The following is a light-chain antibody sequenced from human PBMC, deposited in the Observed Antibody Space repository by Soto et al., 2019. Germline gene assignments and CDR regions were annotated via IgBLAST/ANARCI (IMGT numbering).Light chain of an antibody. CDR1: QSVSSK. V-gene: IGKV3D-15*01. CDR3: QQYNNWPPIT. Sequence: ETVMTQSPAILSVSPWERATLSCRASQSVSSKVAWYQKKPGQAPRLLLYGASTRATGIPARFSGSGSGTEFTLSISSLQSEDSAVYYGQQYNNWPPITFGQGTRLEIK. J-gene: IGKJ5*01. CDR2: GAS.